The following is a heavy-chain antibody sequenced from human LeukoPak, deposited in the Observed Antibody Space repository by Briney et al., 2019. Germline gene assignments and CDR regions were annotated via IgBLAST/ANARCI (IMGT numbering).Heavy chain of an antibody. CDR1: GYTFTSYD. V-gene: IGHV1-18*04. CDR2: ISAYNGNT. D-gene: IGHD5-18*01. CDR3: ARDRVDTALVPEY. J-gene: IGHJ4*02. Sequence: ASVKVFCKASGYTFTSYDISWVGQAPGQGLEWMGWISAYNGNTNYAQKLQGRVTSTSTAYMELRSLRSDDTAVYYCARDRVDTALVPEYWGQGTLVTASS.